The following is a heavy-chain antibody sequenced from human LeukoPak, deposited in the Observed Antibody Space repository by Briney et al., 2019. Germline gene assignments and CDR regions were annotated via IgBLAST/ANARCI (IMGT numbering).Heavy chain of an antibody. CDR3: AKEIMNYDSWSGSSASD. CDR2: ISYDGSNK. D-gene: IGHD3-3*01. Sequence: PGGSLRLSCAASGFTFSSYGMHWVRQAPGKGLEWVAVISYDGSNKYYADSVKGRFTISRDNSKNTLYLQMNSLRAEDTAVYYCAKEIMNYDSWSGSSASDWGQGTLVTVSS. CDR1: GFTFSSYG. J-gene: IGHJ4*02. V-gene: IGHV3-30*18.